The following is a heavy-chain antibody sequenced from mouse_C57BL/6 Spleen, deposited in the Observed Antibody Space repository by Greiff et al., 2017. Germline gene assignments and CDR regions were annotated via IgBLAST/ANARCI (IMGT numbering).Heavy chain of an antibody. D-gene: IGHD1-1*01. CDR3: ARSRSSYERRYFDY. V-gene: IGHV7-3*01. CDR2: IRNKANGYTT. CDR1: GFTFTDYY. J-gene: IGHJ2*01. Sequence: EVKLVESGGGLVQPGGSLSLSCAASGFTFTDYYMSWVRQPPGKALEWLGFIRNKANGYTTEYSASVKGRFTISRDNSQSILYLQMNALRAEDSATYYCARSRSSYERRYFDYWGQGTTLTVSS.